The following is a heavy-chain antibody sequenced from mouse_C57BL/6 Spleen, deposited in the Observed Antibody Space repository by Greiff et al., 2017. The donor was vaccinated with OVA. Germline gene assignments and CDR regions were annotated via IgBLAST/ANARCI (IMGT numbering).Heavy chain of an antibody. CDR3: AIGLYDGPGGY. J-gene: IGHJ2*01. Sequence: EVQLQQSGTVLARPGASVKMSCKTSGYTFTSYWMHWVKQRPGQGLEWIGAIYPGNSDTSYNQKFKGKAKLTAVTSASTAYMKLTSLTNEDSAVYYCAIGLYDGPGGYWGQGTTLTVSS. CDR2: IYPGNSDT. CDR1: GYTFTSYW. V-gene: IGHV1-5*01. D-gene: IGHD2-3*01.